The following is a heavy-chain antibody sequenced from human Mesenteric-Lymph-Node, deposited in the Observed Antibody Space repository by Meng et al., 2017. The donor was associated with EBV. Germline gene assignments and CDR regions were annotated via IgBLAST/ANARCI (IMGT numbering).Heavy chain of an antibody. Sequence: QVQLQQWGAGLLKPSETLSPTCGVYGGSFSGYDWSWIRQPPGKGLEWIGYIYYSGSTNYNPSLKSRVTMSVDTSRNQFSLRLTSVNAADTAVYYCARAPGFVATRFDYWGQGTLVTVSS. D-gene: IGHD2-15*01. J-gene: IGHJ4*02. CDR2: IYYSGST. CDR1: GGSFSGYD. V-gene: IGHV4-34*11. CDR3: ARAPGFVATRFDY.